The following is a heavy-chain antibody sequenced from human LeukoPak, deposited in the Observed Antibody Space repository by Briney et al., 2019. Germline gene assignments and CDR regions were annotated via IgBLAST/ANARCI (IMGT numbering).Heavy chain of an antibody. CDR3: ATDSIFWSGYYLFDY. V-gene: IGHV3-21*01. J-gene: IGHJ4*02. D-gene: IGHD3-3*01. CDR2: ISSSSSYI. Sequence: PGGSLRLSCAASGFTFSSYSMNWVRQGPGKGLERVSSISSSSSYIYYADSVKGRFTISRDNAKNSLYLQMNSLRAEDTAVYYCATDSIFWSGYYLFDYWGQGTLVTVSS. CDR1: GFTFSSYS.